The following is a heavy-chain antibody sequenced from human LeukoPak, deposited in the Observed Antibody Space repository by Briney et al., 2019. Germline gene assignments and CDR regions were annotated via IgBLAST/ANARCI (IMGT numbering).Heavy chain of an antibody. V-gene: IGHV4-59*01. J-gene: IGHJ3*02. Sequence: PSETLSLTCTVSGGSISSYYWSWIRQPPGKGLEWIGYIYYSGSTNYNPSLKSRVTISVDTSKNQFSLKLSSVTAADTAVYYCARLRDYYDSSGYYLDRGAFDIWGQGTMVTVSS. CDR1: GGSISSYY. CDR2: IYYSGST. CDR3: ARLRDYYDSSGYYLDRGAFDI. D-gene: IGHD3-22*01.